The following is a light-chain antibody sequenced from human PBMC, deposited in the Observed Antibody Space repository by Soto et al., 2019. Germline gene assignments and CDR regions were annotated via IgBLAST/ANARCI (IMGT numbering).Light chain of an antibody. CDR1: QSVYNN. V-gene: IGKV3-15*01. Sequence: EIVMTQSPAPLSVSPGERATLPCRASQSVYNNLAWYQQKPGQAPRLLLYGASTRATGIPSRFSGSGSGTEFTLTISLLQSEDFAVYYGQQYNNWPPVTFGPRNKVDI. CDR3: QQYNNWPPVT. J-gene: IGKJ3*01. CDR2: GAS.